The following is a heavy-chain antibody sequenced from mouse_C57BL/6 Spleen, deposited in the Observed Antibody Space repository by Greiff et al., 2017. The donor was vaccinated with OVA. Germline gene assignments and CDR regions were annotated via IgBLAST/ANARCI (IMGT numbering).Heavy chain of an antibody. Sequence: VKLMESGPGLVQPSQSLSITCTVSGFSLTSYGVHWVRQSPGKGLEWLGVIWSGGSTDYNAAFISRLSISKDNSKSQVFFKMNSLQADDTAIYYCASPYGNYALMDYWGQGTSVTVSS. D-gene: IGHD2-1*01. V-gene: IGHV2-2*01. CDR3: ASPYGNYALMDY. J-gene: IGHJ4*01. CDR2: IWSGGST. CDR1: GFSLTSYG.